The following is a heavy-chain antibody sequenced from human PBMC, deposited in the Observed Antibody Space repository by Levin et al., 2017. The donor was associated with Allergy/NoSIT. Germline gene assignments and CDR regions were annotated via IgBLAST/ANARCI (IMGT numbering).Heavy chain of an antibody. CDR1: GFTFSNYA. CDR3: VREIAEEGT. Sequence: LSLTCAASGFTFSNYAMHWVRQAPGKGLEWVGVISDDGSSEFYIDSVKGRFTISRDNSKNRLYLQMDSLGAEDTALYYCVREIAEEGTWGQGTLVIVSS. V-gene: IGHV3-30-3*01. J-gene: IGHJ4*02. CDR2: ISDDGSSE. D-gene: IGHD1-1*01.